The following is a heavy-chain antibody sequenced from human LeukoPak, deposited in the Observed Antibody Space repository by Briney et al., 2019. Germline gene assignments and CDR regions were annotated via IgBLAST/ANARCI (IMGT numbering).Heavy chain of an antibody. CDR2: IYPGDSDT. J-gene: IGHJ4*02. Sequence: GESLKISCKGSGYSFTRYWIGWVRQMPGKGLEWMGIIYPGDSDTRYSPSFQGQVTISADKSISTAYLQWSSLKASDTAMYYCARHPGGYCSGGSCFFLASPYYFDYWGQGTLVTVSS. CDR3: ARHPGGYCSGGSCFFLASPYYFDY. D-gene: IGHD2-15*01. V-gene: IGHV5-51*01. CDR1: GYSFTRYW.